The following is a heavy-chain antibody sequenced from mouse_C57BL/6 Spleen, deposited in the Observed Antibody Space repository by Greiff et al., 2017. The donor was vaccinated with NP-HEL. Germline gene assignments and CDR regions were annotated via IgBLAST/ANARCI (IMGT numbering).Heavy chain of an antibody. V-gene: IGHV1-69*01. CDR3: AVILDWFAY. CDR2: IDPSDSYT. CDR1: GYTFTSYW. J-gene: IGHJ3*01. Sequence: QVQLQQPGAELVMPGASVKLSCKASGYTFTSYWMHWVKQRPGQGLEWIGEIDPSDSYTNYNQKFKGKSTWTVDKSSSTAYMQLSSLTSEDSAVYYCAVILDWFAYWGQGTLVTVSA.